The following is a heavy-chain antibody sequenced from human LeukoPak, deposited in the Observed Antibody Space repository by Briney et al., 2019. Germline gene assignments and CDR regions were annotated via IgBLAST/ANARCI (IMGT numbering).Heavy chain of an antibody. CDR2: IIPIFGTA. D-gene: IGHD4-17*01. J-gene: IGHJ5*02. V-gene: IGHV1-69*05. Sequence: SVKVSCKASGGTFSSYAISWVQQAPGQGLEWMGGIIPIFGTANYAQKFQGRVTITTDESTSTAYMELSSLRSEDTAVYYCAREHQGNGDYATYNWFDPWGQGTLVTVSS. CDR3: AREHQGNGDYATYNWFDP. CDR1: GGTFSSYA.